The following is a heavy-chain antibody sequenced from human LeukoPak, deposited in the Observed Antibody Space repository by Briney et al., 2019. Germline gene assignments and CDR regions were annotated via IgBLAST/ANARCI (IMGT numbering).Heavy chain of an antibody. Sequence: SVKVSCKASGGTFTSYAISWVRQAPGQGLEWRGRIIPILGIANYAQKFQGRVTITADKSTSTAYMELSSLRSEDTAVYYCARLAAPYSSSWYGLGYWGQGTLVTVSS. J-gene: IGHJ4*02. D-gene: IGHD6-13*01. CDR3: ARLAAPYSSSWYGLGY. V-gene: IGHV1-69*04. CDR1: GGTFTSYA. CDR2: IIPILGIA.